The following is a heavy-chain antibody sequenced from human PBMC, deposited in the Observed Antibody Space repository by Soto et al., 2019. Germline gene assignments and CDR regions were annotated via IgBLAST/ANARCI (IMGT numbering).Heavy chain of an antibody. CDR1: GFTFSSHE. CDR2: ISGSGVTT. V-gene: IGHV3-48*03. J-gene: IGHJ4*02. CDR3: ARGGVY. Sequence: LRLSCAASGFTFSSHEMNWVRQAPGKGLEWISYISGSGVTTYYADSVRGRFIVSRDNAQESLFLQMNSLRVEDTAIYYCARGGVYWGQGTLVTVSS. D-gene: IGHD2-8*01.